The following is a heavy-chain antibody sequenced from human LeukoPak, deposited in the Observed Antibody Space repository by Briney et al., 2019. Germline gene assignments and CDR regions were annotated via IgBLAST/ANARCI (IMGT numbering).Heavy chain of an antibody. CDR2: ISGSGGST. CDR1: GFTFSSYA. CDR3: AKDRIVVVPTPWYMDV. D-gene: IGHD2-2*01. J-gene: IGHJ6*03. V-gene: IGHV3-23*01. Sequence: GGSLRLSCAASGFTFSSYALHWVRQAPGKGLEWVSAISGSGGSTYYADSVKGRFTISRDNSKNTLYLQMNSLRAEDTAVYYCAKDRIVVVPTPWYMDVWGKGTTVTVSS.